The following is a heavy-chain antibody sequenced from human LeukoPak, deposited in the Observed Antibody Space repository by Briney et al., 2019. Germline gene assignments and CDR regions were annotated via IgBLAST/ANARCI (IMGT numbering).Heavy chain of an antibody. V-gene: IGHV1-69*05. D-gene: IGHD3-16*01. CDR3: ATSVPGGGDYYFDY. J-gene: IGHJ4*02. CDR1: GGTFSSYA. Sequence: SVKVSCKASGGTFSSYAISWVRQAPGQGLEWMGGIIPIFGTANYAQKFQGRVTITTDESTSTAYMELSSLRSEDTAVYYCATSVPGGGDYYFDYWGQGTLVTVSS. CDR2: IIPIFGTA.